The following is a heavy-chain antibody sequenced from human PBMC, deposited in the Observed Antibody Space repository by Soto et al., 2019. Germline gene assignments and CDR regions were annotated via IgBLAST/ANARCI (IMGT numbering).Heavy chain of an antibody. CDR3: ARPKYFDWHHFDY. CDR1: GYSFTSYW. D-gene: IGHD3-9*01. Sequence: PGESLKISCKGSGYSFTSYWIGWVCQMPGKGLEWMGIIYPGDSDTRYSPSFQGQVTISADKSISTAYLQWSSLKASDTAMYYCARPKYFDWHHFDYWGQGTLVTVSS. V-gene: IGHV5-51*01. CDR2: IYPGDSDT. J-gene: IGHJ4*02.